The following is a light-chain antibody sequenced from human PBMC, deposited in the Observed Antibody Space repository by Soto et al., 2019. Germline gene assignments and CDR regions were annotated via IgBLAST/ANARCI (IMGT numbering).Light chain of an antibody. Sequence: EIVLTQSPATLSLSPGERATLSCRASQSVGSYLAWYQQKFGQAPRLLIYDASNRATGIPAKFSGSGSATDFTLTIGSLEPEDFATYYCQQYGAAFGGGTKVDIK. V-gene: IGKV3-11*01. CDR3: QQYGAA. J-gene: IGKJ4*01. CDR1: QSVGSY. CDR2: DAS.